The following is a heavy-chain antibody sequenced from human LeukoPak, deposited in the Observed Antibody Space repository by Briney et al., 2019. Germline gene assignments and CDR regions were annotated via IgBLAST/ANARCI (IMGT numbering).Heavy chain of an antibody. J-gene: IGHJ6*03. CDR3: ARELSIAAARGYYYYMDV. D-gene: IGHD6-13*01. Sequence: GGSLRFSCAASGLTVSSNYMSWVRQAPGKGLEWVSVIYSGGSTYYADSVKGRFTISRDNSKNTLYLQMNSLRAEDTAVYYCARELSIAAARGYYYYMDVWGKGTTVTVSS. CDR1: GLTVSSNY. CDR2: IYSGGST. V-gene: IGHV3-53*01.